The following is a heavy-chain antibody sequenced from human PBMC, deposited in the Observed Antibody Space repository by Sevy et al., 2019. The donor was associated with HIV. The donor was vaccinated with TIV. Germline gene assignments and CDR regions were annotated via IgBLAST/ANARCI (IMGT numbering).Heavy chain of an antibody. CDR1: GYTFTSYD. CDR3: ARGYCSGDACYGEGMDV. J-gene: IGHJ6*02. V-gene: IGHV1-8*01. D-gene: IGHD2-15*01. CDR2: MNPNSGKT. Sequence: ASVKVSWRSSGYTFTSYDINWVRQPIGQGLEWMGWMNPNSGKTGFAQRFQGRLSMTRDTSINTAYMELSSLSSEDTAVYYCARGYCSGDACYGEGMDVWGQGTTVTVSS.